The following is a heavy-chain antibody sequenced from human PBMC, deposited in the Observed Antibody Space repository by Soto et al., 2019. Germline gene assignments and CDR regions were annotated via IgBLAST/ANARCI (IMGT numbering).Heavy chain of an antibody. Sequence: GGSLRLSCAASGFTFSSYSMNWVRQAPGKGLEWVSSISSSSYIYYADSVKGRFTISRDNAKNSLYLQMNSLRAEDTAVYYCARDRQTDYGMDVWGQGTTVTASS. J-gene: IGHJ6*02. V-gene: IGHV3-21*01. CDR1: GFTFSSYS. CDR2: ISSSSYI. CDR3: ARDRQTDYGMDV.